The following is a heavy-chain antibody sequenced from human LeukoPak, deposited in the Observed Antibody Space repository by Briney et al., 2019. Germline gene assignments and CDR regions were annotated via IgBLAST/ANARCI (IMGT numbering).Heavy chain of an antibody. CDR1: GYTFTSYD. J-gene: IGHJ4*02. V-gene: IGHV1-8*01. CDR2: MNPKSGNT. CDR3: ARVNGLPDY. D-gene: IGHD2-8*01. Sequence: GASVKVSCKASGYTFTSYDINWVRQATGQGLEWVGWMNPKSGNTGYAQKFQGKVTMTRDTSISTAYMEVSSLTFEDTAIYCCARVNGLPDYWGQGTLVTVSS.